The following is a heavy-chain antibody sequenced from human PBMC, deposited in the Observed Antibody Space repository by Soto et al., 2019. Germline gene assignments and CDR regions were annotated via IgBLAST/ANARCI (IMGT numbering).Heavy chain of an antibody. CDR2: ISSSGSTI. D-gene: IGHD3-16*02. Sequence: VGSLRLSGAASGFTFSDYYMSWIRQAPGKGLEWVSYISSSGSTIYYADSVKGRFTISRDNAKNSLYLQMNSLRAEDTAVYYCAREGARGDYVWGSYRLYYFDYWGQGTLVTVSS. J-gene: IGHJ4*02. V-gene: IGHV3-11*01. CDR1: GFTFSDYY. CDR3: AREGARGDYVWGSYRLYYFDY.